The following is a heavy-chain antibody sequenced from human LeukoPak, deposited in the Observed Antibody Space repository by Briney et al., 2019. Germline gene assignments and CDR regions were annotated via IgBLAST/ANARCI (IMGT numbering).Heavy chain of an antibody. Sequence: GGSLRLSCAASGFTFSSYAMSWVRQAPGKGLEWVSAISGSGGSTYYADSVKGRFTISRDNSKNTLYLQMNSLRAEDTAVYYCARAARIVVVPAAIGWFDPWGQGTLVTVSS. J-gene: IGHJ5*02. V-gene: IGHV3-23*01. CDR1: GFTFSSYA. CDR2: ISGSGGST. CDR3: ARAARIVVVPAAIGWFDP. D-gene: IGHD2-2*02.